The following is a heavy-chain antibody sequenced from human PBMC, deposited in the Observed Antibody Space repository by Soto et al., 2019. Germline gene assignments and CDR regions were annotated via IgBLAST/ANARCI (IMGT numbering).Heavy chain of an antibody. V-gene: IGHV1-3*01. D-gene: IGHD1-26*01. CDR1: GYTFTSYA. CDR3: ARGRSLSWRFDF. CDR2: INADNGNT. Sequence: QVQLVQSGAEVKKPGASVKVSCKASGYTFTSYAIHWVRQAPGQRLEWMGWINADNGNTKYAQKLQGRVTMTRATSTSTAYMELSSLRSEDTAVYYCARGRSLSWRFDFWGQGTLVTVSS. J-gene: IGHJ4*02.